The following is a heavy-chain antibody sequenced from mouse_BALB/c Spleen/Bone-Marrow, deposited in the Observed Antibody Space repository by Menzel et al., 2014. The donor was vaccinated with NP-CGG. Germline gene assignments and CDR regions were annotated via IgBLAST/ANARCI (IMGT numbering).Heavy chain of an antibody. Sequence: VQLQQSGAELAKPRASVKMSCKASGYTFTNYWMHWVKPRPGQGLEWIGYIDPSTGYTEYSQKFKDKATLTADKSSSTAYMQLSSLTSEDSAVYYCARGGIYDGYSYWGQGTLVTVSA. D-gene: IGHD2-3*01. CDR2: IDPSTGYT. V-gene: IGHV1-7*01. CDR1: GYTFTNYW. J-gene: IGHJ3*01. CDR3: ARGGIYDGYSY.